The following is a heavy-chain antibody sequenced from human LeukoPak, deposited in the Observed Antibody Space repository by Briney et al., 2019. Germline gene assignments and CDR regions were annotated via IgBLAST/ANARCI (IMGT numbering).Heavy chain of an antibody. J-gene: IGHJ5*02. CDR2: ILTNGST. CDR1: GGSISSGACY. V-gene: IGHV4-61*02. Sequence: SQTLSLTCTVSGGSISSGACYWSWIRQPAGKGLEWIGRILTNGSTNYNPSLKSRVTISLDTSNNQFSLKLTSVTVADTALYYCARGASPLNWIGPWGQGILVTVSS. CDR3: ARGASPLNWIGP.